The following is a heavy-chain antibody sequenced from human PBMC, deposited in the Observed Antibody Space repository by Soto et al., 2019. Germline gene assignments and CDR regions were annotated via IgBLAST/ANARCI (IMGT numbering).Heavy chain of an antibody. CDR2: IWYDGSNK. CDR1: GSTFSSYG. V-gene: IGHV3-33*01. D-gene: IGHD2-15*01. J-gene: IGHJ4*02. CDR3: ASSVVLEGYLAY. Sequence: GGSLRLSCAASGSTFSSYGMHWVRQAPGKGLEWVAVIWYDGSNKYYADSVKGRFTISRDNSKNTLYLQMNSLRAEDTAVYYCASSVVLEGYLAYWGQGTLVTVSS.